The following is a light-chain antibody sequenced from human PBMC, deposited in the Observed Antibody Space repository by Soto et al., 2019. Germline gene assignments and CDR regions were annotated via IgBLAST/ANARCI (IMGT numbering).Light chain of an antibody. CDR1: TSNIGTNT. J-gene: IGLJ2*01. CDR3: AAWDDTLNGPYVV. Sequence: QSVLTQSPSASGTPGQRVSISCSGSTSNIGTNTVSWYQQLPGTAPTLLIYSNNQRPPGVPDRFSGSKSGTSASLAISGLQSEDEADYYCAAWDDTLNGPYVVFGGGTKLTVL. V-gene: IGLV1-44*01. CDR2: SNN.